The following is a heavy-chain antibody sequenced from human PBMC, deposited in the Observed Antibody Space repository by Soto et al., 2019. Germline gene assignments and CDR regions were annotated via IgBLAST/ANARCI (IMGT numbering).Heavy chain of an antibody. Sequence: SGPTLVNPTQTLTLTCTFSGFSLSTSGVGVGWIRQPPGKALEWLALIYWDDDKRYSPSLKSRLTITKDTSQNQVVLTMTNMDPVDTATYYCAHSWLIWDSSSWYSISDYYYGMDVWGQGTTVTVSS. J-gene: IGHJ6*02. D-gene: IGHD6-13*01. CDR3: AHSWLIWDSSSWYSISDYYYGMDV. CDR1: GFSLSTSGVG. CDR2: IYWDDDK. V-gene: IGHV2-5*02.